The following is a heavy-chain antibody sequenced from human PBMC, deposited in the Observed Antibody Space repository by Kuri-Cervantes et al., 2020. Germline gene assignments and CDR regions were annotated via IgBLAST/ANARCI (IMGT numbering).Heavy chain of an antibody. J-gene: IGHJ6*03. CDR3: ARGYYFCSGRTNYYYLDV. CDR1: GCIFSRYS. V-gene: IGHV3-48*01. CDR2: ISSSSSTI. D-gene: IGHD3-10*01. Sequence: GESRKSSWATSGCIFSRYSMNWVRQAPGKGLEWGSDISSSSSTIYYADSVKGRFTISRDNAKNSLYLQVNSLRAEDTAVYYCARGYYFCSGRTNYYYLDVWGKGTTVTVSS.